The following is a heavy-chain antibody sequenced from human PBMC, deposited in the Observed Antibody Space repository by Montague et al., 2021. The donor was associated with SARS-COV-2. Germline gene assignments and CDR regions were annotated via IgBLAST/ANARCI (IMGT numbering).Heavy chain of an antibody. CDR3: ARGDFGVVIIPYYYYYMDV. J-gene: IGHJ6*03. V-gene: IGHV4-39*01. CDR2: IHYSGST. Sequence: SETLSLTCTVSGGSIGGSNYYWGWIRQPPGKGLEWIGTIHYSGSTYYKPSLKSRVTTSLDTSKNQFSLKLSSVTAADTAVYYCARGDFGVVIIPYYYYYMDVWGKGTTVTVSS. CDR1: GGSIGGSNYY. D-gene: IGHD3-3*01.